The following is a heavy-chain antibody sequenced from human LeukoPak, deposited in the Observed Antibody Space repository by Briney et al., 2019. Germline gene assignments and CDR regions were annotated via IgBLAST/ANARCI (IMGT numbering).Heavy chain of an antibody. CDR1: GGSISSYY. J-gene: IGHJ6*03. CDR3: ASTGYYYYMDV. CDR2: IYYSGST. D-gene: IGHD3-10*01. V-gene: IGHV4-59*01. Sequence: SETLSLTCTVSGGSISSYYWSWIRQPPGKGLEWIGYIYYSGSTNYNPSLKSRVTISVDTSKNQFSLKLSSVTAADTAVYYCASTGYYYYMDVWGKGTTVTVSS.